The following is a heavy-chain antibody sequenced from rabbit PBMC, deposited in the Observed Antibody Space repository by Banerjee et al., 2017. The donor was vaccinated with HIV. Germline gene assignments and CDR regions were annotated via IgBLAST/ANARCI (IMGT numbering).Heavy chain of an antibody. V-gene: IGHV1S45*01. CDR3: ARDLAGVIGWNFNL. J-gene: IGHJ4*01. CDR2: IYGGSSGST. Sequence: QQQLEESGGGLVGPEGSLTLTCKASGFDLISYYYMCWVRQAPGKGLEWIACIYGGSSGSTYYASWAKGRFTISKTSSTTVTLQMTSLTAADTATYLCARDLAGVIGWNFNLWGPGTLVTVS. CDR1: GFDLISYYY. D-gene: IGHD4-1*01.